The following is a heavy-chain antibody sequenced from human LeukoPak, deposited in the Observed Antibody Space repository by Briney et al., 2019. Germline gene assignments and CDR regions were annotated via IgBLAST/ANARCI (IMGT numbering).Heavy chain of an antibody. V-gene: IGHV3-23*01. J-gene: IGHJ4*02. CDR1: GFTFSTYA. CDR3: AEDFHGSGSYYAYFDY. Sequence: QSGGSLRLSCAASGFTFSTYAMSWVRQAPGKGLEWVSAVSGSGGSTYYADSVKGRFTISRDNSKNTLYLQMNSLRAEDTAVYYCAEDFHGSGSYYAYFDYWGQGTLATVSS. D-gene: IGHD3-10*01. CDR2: VSGSGGST.